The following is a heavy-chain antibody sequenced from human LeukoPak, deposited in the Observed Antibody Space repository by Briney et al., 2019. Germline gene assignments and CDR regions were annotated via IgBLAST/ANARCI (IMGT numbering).Heavy chain of an antibody. Sequence: SETLSLTCTVSGGSISSYYWSWIRQPPGKGLEWIGYIYYSGSTSYNPSLKSRVTISVDTSKNQFSLKLSSVTAADTAVYYCARERYSSSWPKGWFDPWGQGTLVTVSS. CDR2: IYYSGST. J-gene: IGHJ5*02. CDR3: ARERYSSSWPKGWFDP. CDR1: GGSISSYY. D-gene: IGHD6-13*01. V-gene: IGHV4-59*01.